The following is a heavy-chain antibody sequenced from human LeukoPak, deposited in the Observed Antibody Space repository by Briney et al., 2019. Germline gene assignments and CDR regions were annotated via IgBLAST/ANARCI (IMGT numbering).Heavy chain of an antibody. CDR3: ARGHGSGSYYFDY. D-gene: IGHD3-10*01. V-gene: IGHV1-69*06. CDR1: GGTFSSYA. CDR2: IIPIFGTA. J-gene: IGHJ4*02. Sequence: SVKVSCKASGGTFSSYAISWVRQAPGQGLEWMGGIIPIFGTANCAQKFQGRVTITADKSTSTAYMELSSLRSEDTAVYYCARGHGSGSYYFDYWGQGTLVTVSS.